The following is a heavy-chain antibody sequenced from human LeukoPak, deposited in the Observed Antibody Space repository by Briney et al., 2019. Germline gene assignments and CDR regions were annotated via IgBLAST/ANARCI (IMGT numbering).Heavy chain of an antibody. CDR1: GGSISSYY. CDR3: ARGRYESTRLSAYYYYYMDV. V-gene: IGHV4-4*07. Sequence: PSETLSLTCTVSGGSISSYYWSWIRQPAGKGLEWIGRIYTSGSTIYNPSLKSRVTMSVDTSKNQSSLKLSSVTAADTAVYYCARGRYESTRLSAYYYYYMDVWGKGTTVTVSS. J-gene: IGHJ6*03. D-gene: IGHD1-14*01. CDR2: IYTSGST.